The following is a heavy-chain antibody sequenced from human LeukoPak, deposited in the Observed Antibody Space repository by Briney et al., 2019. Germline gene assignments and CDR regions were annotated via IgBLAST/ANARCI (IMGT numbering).Heavy chain of an antibody. CDR1: GFTFSTYV. J-gene: IGHJ4*02. CDR3: VRGTGY. CDR2: ISSNGDNT. Sequence: GGSLRLSCSVSGFTFSTYVMHWVRQAPGKGLEYVSAISSNGDNTYYADSVKGRFTIPRDNSKNTLYLQMSSLRPDDTAVYFCVRGTGYWGQGTLVTVSS. V-gene: IGHV3-64D*06.